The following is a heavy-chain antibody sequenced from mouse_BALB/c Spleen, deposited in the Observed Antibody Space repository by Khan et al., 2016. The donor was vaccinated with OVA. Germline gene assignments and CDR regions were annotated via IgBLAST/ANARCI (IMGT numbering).Heavy chain of an antibody. D-gene: IGHD1-1*01. J-gene: IGHJ2*01. V-gene: IGHV5-6-4*01. CDR1: GFSFSTYS. Sequence: EVELVESGGDLVRPGGSLKLSCAASGFSFSTYSMSWVRQTPEKRLEWVATISSGGSFIYYPDSVKGRFTISRDNAKNSLYLQMSSLKSEDTAMYYCTRHRGDYGSNPYFDDWGQGTTLTGSS. CDR3: TRHRGDYGSNPYFDD. CDR2: ISSGGSFI.